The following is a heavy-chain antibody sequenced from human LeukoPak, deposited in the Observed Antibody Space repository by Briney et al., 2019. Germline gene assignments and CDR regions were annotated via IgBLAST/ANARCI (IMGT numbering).Heavy chain of an antibody. Sequence: ASVKVSCKASGYTFTGYYMHWVRQAPGQGPEWMGWINPNSGGTNYAQKFQGRVTMTRDTSISTAYMELSRLRSDDTAVYYCARDLVVVAANPFDYWGQGTLVTVSS. J-gene: IGHJ4*02. D-gene: IGHD2-15*01. CDR2: INPNSGGT. CDR3: ARDLVVVAANPFDY. V-gene: IGHV1-2*02. CDR1: GYTFTGYY.